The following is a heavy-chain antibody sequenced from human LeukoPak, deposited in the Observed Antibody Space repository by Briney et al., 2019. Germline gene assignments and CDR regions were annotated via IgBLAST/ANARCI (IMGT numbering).Heavy chain of an antibody. V-gene: IGHV3-7*01. CDR2: IKQDGSEK. J-gene: IGHJ4*02. CDR1: GFTFSSYW. D-gene: IGHD3-22*01. Sequence: GGSLRLSCAASGFTFSSYWMSWVRQAPGKGLEWVANIKQDGSEKYYVDSVKGRFTISRDNAKNSLYLQMNSLRAEDTAVYYCARAGIDSSGYYFDYWGQGTLVTVSS. CDR3: ARAGIDSSGYYFDY.